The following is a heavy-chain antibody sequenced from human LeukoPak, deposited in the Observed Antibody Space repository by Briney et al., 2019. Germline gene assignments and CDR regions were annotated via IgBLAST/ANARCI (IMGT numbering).Heavy chain of an antibody. D-gene: IGHD3-3*01. V-gene: IGHV1-8*01. CDR1: GYTFTSYD. J-gene: IGHJ5*02. Sequence: ASVKVSCKASGYTFTSYDINWVRQATGQGLKWMGWMNPNSGNTGYAQKFQGRVTMTRNTSISTAYMELSSLRSEDTAVYYCARPKTRITIFGVVIGSPWFDPWGQGTLVTVSS. CDR2: MNPNSGNT. CDR3: ARPKTRITIFGVVIGSPWFDP.